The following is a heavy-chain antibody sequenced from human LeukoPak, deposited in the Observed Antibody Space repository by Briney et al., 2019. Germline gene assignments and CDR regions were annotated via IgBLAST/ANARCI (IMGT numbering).Heavy chain of an antibody. CDR3: AKDLTVTTSSYDY. Sequence: GGSLRLSSAASGFTFSSYAMSWVRQARGKGMEWVSTISGSGGSTYYTDSVKGRFTISRDNSKNTLYLQMNSLRAEDTAVYYCAKDLTVTTSSYDYCGQGTLVTVSS. CDR1: GFTFSSYA. CDR2: ISGSGGST. D-gene: IGHD1-1*01. J-gene: IGHJ4*02. V-gene: IGHV3-23*01.